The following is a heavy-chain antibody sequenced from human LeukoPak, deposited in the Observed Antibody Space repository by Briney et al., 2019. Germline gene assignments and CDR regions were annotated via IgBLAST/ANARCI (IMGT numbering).Heavy chain of an antibody. V-gene: IGHV4-39*01. Sequence: SETLSLTCTVSGGSIRSNSYYWGWIRQPPGKGLEWIGSIHYSGSTYYNPSLKSRVTISVDTSKNQFSLKLKSVTAADTAVYYCARHNHGGGYYDFWSGAFDPWGQGTLVTVSS. J-gene: IGHJ5*02. CDR3: ARHNHGGGYYDFWSGAFDP. CDR1: GGSIRSNSYY. D-gene: IGHD3-3*01. CDR2: IHYSGST.